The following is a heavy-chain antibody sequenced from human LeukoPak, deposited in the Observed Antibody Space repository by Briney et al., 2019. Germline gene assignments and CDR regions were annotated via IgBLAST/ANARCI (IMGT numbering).Heavy chain of an antibody. CDR1: GGTFGIYG. D-gene: IGHD1-7*01. CDR2: IIPMYRTP. J-gene: IGHJ5*02. CDR3: ARGATGTTFYHWLDP. V-gene: IGHV1-69*05. Sequence: SVNVSCKATGGTFGIYGMSWVRQAPGQGLEWMGGIIPMYRTPTYAERFEGRVTISTDDSTSTVYMELSSLRSEDTAVYYCARGATGTTFYHWLDPWGQGTLVTVSS.